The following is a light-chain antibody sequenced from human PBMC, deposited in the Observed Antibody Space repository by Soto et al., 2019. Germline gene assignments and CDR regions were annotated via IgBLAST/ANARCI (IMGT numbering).Light chain of an antibody. CDR3: QQYNDNWT. CDR2: KAS. V-gene: IGKV1-5*03. J-gene: IGKJ1*01. Sequence: DIQMTQSPSTLSASVGDRVTITCRDSQSISSWLAWYQQKPGKAPKLLIYKASTLQSGVPSRFSGSGSGTEFTLAISSLQPDDFATYYCQQYNDNWTFGQGTKV. CDR1: QSISSW.